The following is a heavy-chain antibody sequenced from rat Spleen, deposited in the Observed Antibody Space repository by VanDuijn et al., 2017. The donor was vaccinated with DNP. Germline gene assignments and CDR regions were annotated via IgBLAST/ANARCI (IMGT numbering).Heavy chain of an antibody. CDR2: ISYDGSST. J-gene: IGHJ2*01. Sequence: EVQLVESGGGLVQPGRSLKLSCAASGFTFSDYNMAWVRQAPKKGLEWVATISYDGSSTYYRDSVKGRFTISRDNAKSTLYLQMDSLRSEDTATYYCARLDWELFDYWGQGVMVTVSS. D-gene: IGHD5-1*01. CDR3: ARLDWELFDY. CDR1: GFTFSDYN. V-gene: IGHV5-7*01.